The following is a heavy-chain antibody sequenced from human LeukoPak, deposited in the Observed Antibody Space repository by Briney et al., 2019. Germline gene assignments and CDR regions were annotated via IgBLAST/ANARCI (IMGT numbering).Heavy chain of an antibody. V-gene: IGHV1-46*01. D-gene: IGHD5-24*01. J-gene: IGHJ4*02. CDR1: GYTFTSYY. CDR3: AREHYGDGYNFPSVLADY. Sequence: GASVKVSCKASGYTFTSYYMHWVRQAPGQGLEWMGIINPSGGSTSYAQKFQGRVTMTRDTSTSTVYMELSRLRSDDTAVYYCAREHYGDGYNFPSVLADYWGQGTLVTVSS. CDR2: INPSGGST.